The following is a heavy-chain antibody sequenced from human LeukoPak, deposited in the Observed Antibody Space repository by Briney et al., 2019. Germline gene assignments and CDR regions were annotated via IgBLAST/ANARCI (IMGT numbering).Heavy chain of an antibody. V-gene: IGHV4-4*02. CDR2: IYHSGST. CDR3: ARVSAYYGSGSYVDY. CDR1: GGSISSSNW. Sequence: PSGTLSLTCAVSGGSISSSNWWSWVRQPPGKGLEWIGEIYHSGSTNYNPSLKSRVTISVDKSKNQFSLKLSSVTAADTAVYYCARVSAYYGSGSYVDYWGQGTLVTVSS. J-gene: IGHJ4*02. D-gene: IGHD3-10*01.